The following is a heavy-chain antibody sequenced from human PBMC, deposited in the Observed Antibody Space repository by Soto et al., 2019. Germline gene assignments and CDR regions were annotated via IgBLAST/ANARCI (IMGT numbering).Heavy chain of an antibody. Sequence: SQTLSLTCAISGDSVSSNSAAWNWIRQSPSRGLEWLGRTYYRSKWYNDYAVSVKSRITINPDTSKNQFSLQLNSVTPEDTAVYYCARDYRTYDYIWGSYRSYYHYYMDVWGKGTTVTVSS. V-gene: IGHV6-1*01. J-gene: IGHJ6*03. CDR1: GDSVSSNSAA. D-gene: IGHD3-16*02. CDR3: ARDYRTYDYIWGSYRSYYHYYMDV. CDR2: TYYRSKWYN.